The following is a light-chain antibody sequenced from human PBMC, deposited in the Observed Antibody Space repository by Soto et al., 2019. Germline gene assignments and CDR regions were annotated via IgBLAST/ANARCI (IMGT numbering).Light chain of an antibody. J-gene: IGKJ1*01. CDR1: QGISNS. CDR2: AAS. CDR3: QNYKSAPRK. V-gene: IGKV1-27*01. Sequence: DIQMTQSPSSLSASIGDRVTISCRASQGISNSLACYQQKAGEVPKLLIYAASTSHSGVPSRFRGSGSGTDFTLTISSLQPEDVANYYCQNYKSAPRKFGQGTKVEIK.